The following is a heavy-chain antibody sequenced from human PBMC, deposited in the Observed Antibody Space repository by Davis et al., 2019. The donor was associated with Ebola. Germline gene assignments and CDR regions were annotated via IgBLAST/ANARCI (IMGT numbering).Heavy chain of an antibody. J-gene: IGHJ4*02. CDR2: ISGSGSII. V-gene: IGHV3-23*01. D-gene: IGHD3-22*01. Sequence: GESLKISCAASGFTFSSYAMSWVRQAPGKGLEWVSAISGSGSIIYYADSVKGRFTISRDNAKNSLYLQMNSLRAEDTAVYFCARTTQSSGYPYFDYWGQGTLVTVSS. CDR3: ARTTQSSGYPYFDY. CDR1: GFTFSSYA.